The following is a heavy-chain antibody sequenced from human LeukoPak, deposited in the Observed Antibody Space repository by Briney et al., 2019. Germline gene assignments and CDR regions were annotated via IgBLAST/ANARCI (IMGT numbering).Heavy chain of an antibody. V-gene: IGHV1-24*01. CDR3: ATRYSSSWSKRWDY. J-gene: IGHJ4*02. CDR2: FDPEDGET. Sequence: ASVKVSCKASGYTFTGYYMHWVRQAPGKGLEWMGGFDPEDGETIYAQKFQGRVTMTEDTSTDTAYMELSSLRSEDTAVYYCATRYSSSWSKRWDYWGQGTLVTVSS. D-gene: IGHD6-13*01. CDR1: GYTFTGYY.